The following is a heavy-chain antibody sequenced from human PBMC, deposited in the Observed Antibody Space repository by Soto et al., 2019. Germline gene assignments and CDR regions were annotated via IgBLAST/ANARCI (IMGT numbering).Heavy chain of an antibody. J-gene: IGHJ4*02. CDR3: AKDYDFWSGPEHY. Sequence: EVQLLESGGGLVQPGGSLRLSCAASGFTFSSYAMSWVRQAPGKGLEWVSAISGSGGSTYYADSVKGRFTISRDNSKNTLYRQMNSLRAADTAVYYCAKDYDFWSGPEHYWGQGTLVTVSS. CDR1: GFTFSSYA. CDR2: ISGSGGST. V-gene: IGHV3-23*01. D-gene: IGHD3-3*01.